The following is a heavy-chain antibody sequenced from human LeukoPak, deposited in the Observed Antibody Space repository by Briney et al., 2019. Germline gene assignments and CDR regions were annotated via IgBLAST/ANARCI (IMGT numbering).Heavy chain of an antibody. Sequence: ASVTVTRMSSLYTLNSYGINWVRPAGGQEGAGMGWISVYKGQTNYTHQLQGRVTMTTDTSTRTAYMELRSLRSDDTAVYYCARDSGWELQHFYFDHWGQGTLVTVSA. D-gene: IGHD1-26*01. CDR3: ARDSGWELQHFYFDH. V-gene: IGHV1-18*01. CDR1: LYTLNSYG. J-gene: IGHJ4*02. CDR2: ISVYKGQT.